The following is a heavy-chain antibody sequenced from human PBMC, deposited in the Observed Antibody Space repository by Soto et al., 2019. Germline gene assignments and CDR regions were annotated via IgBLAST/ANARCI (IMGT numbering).Heavy chain of an antibody. J-gene: IGHJ4*02. V-gene: IGHV3-9*01. Sequence: GGSLRLSCAASGFTFDDYAMHWVRQTPGKGLEWVSGISWNSAIIGYADTVKGRFTISRDNAKNYLYLQMNSLRAEDTAVYYCARPSNYYDSSRYYVYWGQGPLVTV. D-gene: IGHD3-22*01. CDR3: ARPSNYYDSSRYYVY. CDR2: ISWNSAII. CDR1: GFTFDDYA.